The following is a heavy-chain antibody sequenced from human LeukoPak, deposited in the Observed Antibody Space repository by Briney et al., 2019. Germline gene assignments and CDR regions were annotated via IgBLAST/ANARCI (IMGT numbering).Heavy chain of an antibody. J-gene: IGHJ5*02. V-gene: IGHV5-10-1*01. Sequence: GESLKISCKGSGYSFTSYWISWVRQMPGKGLEWMGRIDPSDSYTNYSPSFQGHVAISADKSISTAYLQWSSLKASDTAMYYCARRNRGVYDILTGYYGHWFDPWGQGTLVTVSS. CDR2: IDPSDSYT. CDR3: ARRNRGVYDILTGYYGHWFDP. CDR1: GYSFTSYW. D-gene: IGHD3-9*01.